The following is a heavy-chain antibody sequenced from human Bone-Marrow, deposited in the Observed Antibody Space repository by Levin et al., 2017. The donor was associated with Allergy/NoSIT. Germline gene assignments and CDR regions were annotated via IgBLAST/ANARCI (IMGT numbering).Heavy chain of an antibody. Sequence: GESLKISCAASEFTSSMSWFRQAPGKGLEWVAAISVTSSYIFHADSVKGRFTVSRDNSKNTLYLQMNNLRLEDTAVYYCAKGGVKQAYSFDSWGKGTLVTVSS. CDR3: AKGGVKQAYSFDS. V-gene: IGHV3-23*01. CDR2: ISVTSSYI. J-gene: IGHJ4*02. CDR1: EFTSS.